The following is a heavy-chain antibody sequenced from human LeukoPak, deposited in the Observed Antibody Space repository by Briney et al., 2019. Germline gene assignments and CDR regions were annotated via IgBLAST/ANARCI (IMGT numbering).Heavy chain of an antibody. D-gene: IGHD5-18*01. CDR3: GYSYGYYYYYYMDV. J-gene: IGHJ6*03. CDR1: GGSISSSSYY. Sequence: PSETLSLTCTVPGGSISSSSYYWGWIRQPPGKGLEWIGSIYYSGSTYYNPSLKSRVTISVDTSKNQFSLKLSSVTAADTAVYYCGYSYGYYYYYYMDVWGKGTTVTVSS. CDR2: IYYSGST. V-gene: IGHV4-39*01.